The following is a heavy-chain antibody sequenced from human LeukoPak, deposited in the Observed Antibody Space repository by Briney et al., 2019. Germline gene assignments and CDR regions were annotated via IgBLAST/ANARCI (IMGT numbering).Heavy chain of an antibody. CDR1: GFTFSSYG. CDR2: IRYDGSNK. CDR3: ARSQLLRYYYYYYYMDV. J-gene: IGHJ6*03. Sequence: GRSLRLSCAASGFTFSSYGMHWVRQAPGKGLEWVAFIRYDGSNKYYADSVKGRFTISRDNSKNTLYLQMNSLRAEDTAVYYCARSQLLRYYYYYYYMDVWGKGTTVTVSS. D-gene: IGHD2-2*01. V-gene: IGHV3-30*02.